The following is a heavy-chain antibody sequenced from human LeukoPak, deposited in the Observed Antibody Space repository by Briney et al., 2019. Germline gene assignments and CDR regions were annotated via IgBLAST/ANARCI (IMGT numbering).Heavy chain of an antibody. CDR3: TTDPLVGATTGY. D-gene: IGHD1-26*01. J-gene: IGHJ4*02. Sequence: GGSLRLSCAASGFTFSSYAMSWVRQAPGKGLEWVSAISGSGGSTYYADSVKGRFTISRDNSKNTLYLQMNSLKTEDTAVYYCTTDPLVGATTGYWGQGTLVTVSS. V-gene: IGHV3-23*01. CDR2: ISGSGGST. CDR1: GFTFSSYA.